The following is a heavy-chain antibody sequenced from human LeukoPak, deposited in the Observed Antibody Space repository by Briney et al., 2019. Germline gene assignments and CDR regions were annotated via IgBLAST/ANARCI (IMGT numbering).Heavy chain of an antibody. J-gene: IGHJ6*04. CDR1: GFTFSSYA. CDR2: ISYDGSNK. CDR3: AKDQLGTPYGMDV. Sequence: GGSLRLSCAASGFTFSSYAMHWVRQAPGKGLEWVAVISYDGSNKYYADSVKGRFTIPRDNSKNTLYLQMNSLRAEDTAVYYCAKDQLGTPYGMDVWGKGTTVTVSS. V-gene: IGHV3-30-3*01. D-gene: IGHD1-1*01.